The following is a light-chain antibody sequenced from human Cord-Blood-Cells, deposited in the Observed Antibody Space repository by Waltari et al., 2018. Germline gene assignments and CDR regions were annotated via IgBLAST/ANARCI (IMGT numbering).Light chain of an antibody. CDR1: SSDVGSYNL. J-gene: IGLJ1*01. CDR3: CSYAGSSSYV. CDR2: EGS. V-gene: IGLV2-23*01. Sequence: QSALTQPASVSGSPGQSITISCTGTSSDVGSYNLFLWYQQHPGKAPKLMIYEGSKRPSGVSNRFSGSKSGNTASLTISGLQAEDEADYYCCSYAGSSSYVFGTGTKVTVL.